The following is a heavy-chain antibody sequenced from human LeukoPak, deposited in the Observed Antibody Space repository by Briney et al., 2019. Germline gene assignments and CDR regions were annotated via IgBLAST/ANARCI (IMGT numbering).Heavy chain of an antibody. CDR2: IKEDGSKQ. J-gene: IGHJ4*02. V-gene: IGHV3-7*01. Sequence: GGSLRLSCTGSGFTFSTLWMSWLRQPPGKGLEWVANIKEDGSKQYYVNSVKGRFTISRDNAKNSLYLHMNSLRAEDTAVYYCARDRREDMIVVREGGQGALVTVSS. CDR3: ARDRREDMIVVRE. CDR1: GFTFSTLW. D-gene: IGHD2-15*01.